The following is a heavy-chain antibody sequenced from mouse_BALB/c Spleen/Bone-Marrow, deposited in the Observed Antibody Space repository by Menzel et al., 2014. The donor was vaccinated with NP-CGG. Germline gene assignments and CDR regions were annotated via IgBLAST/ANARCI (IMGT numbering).Heavy chain of an antibody. CDR3: ARWDYYGYAMDY. D-gene: IGHD1-1*01. CDR2: INPYNGGT. Sequence: VQLQQSGPELVKPGASMKISCKASGYSFTGYTMNWVKQSHGKYLEWIGLINPYNGGTSYNQKFMGKATLTVDKSSSTAYMELLSLTSEDSAVYYCARWDYYGYAMDYWGQGTSVTVSS. J-gene: IGHJ4*01. CDR1: GYSFTGYT. V-gene: IGHV1-18*01.